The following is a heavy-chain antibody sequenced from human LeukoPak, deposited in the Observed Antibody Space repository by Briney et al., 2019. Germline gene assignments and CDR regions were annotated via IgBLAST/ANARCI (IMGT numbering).Heavy chain of an antibody. CDR3: ATKRPPVGYDFWSGYLYYFDY. CDR2: FDPEDGET. Sequence: ASVKVSCKVSGYTLTELSMHWVRQAPGKGLEWMGGFDPEDGETIYARKFQGRVTMTEDTSTDTAYMELSSLRSEDTAVYYCATKRPPVGYDFWSGYLYYFDYWGQGTLVTVSS. J-gene: IGHJ4*02. V-gene: IGHV1-24*01. CDR1: GYTLTELS. D-gene: IGHD3-3*01.